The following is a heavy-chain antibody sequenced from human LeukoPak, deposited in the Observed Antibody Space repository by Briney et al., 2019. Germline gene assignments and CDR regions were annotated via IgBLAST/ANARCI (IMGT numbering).Heavy chain of an antibody. Sequence: SETLSLTCTVSGGSISSGGYYWSWIRQHPGKGLEWIGYIYYSGSTYYNPSLKSRVIISVDTSKNQFSLKLSSVTAADTAVYYCARSWYYYDSSGYYDNAFDIWGQGTMVTVSS. CDR2: IYYSGST. J-gene: IGHJ3*02. D-gene: IGHD3-22*01. CDR3: ARSWYYYDSSGYYDNAFDI. V-gene: IGHV4-31*03. CDR1: GGSISSGGYY.